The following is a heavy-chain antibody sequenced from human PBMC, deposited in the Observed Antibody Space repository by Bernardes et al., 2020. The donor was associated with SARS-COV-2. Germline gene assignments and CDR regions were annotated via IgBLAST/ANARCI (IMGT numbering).Heavy chain of an antibody. J-gene: IGHJ4*02. CDR3: ARGGSGTYLGYYFDY. Sequence: GGSLRLSCVASGFTFRRYWMSWVRQAPGKGLEWVANIKQDGSEMYYVDSVKGRFTISRDNAENSLYLQMNSLRAEDTAVYYCARGGSGTYLGYYFDYWGQRPQVTVSS. V-gene: IGHV3-7*03. CDR1: GFTFRRYW. D-gene: IGHD3-10*01. CDR2: IKQDGSEM.